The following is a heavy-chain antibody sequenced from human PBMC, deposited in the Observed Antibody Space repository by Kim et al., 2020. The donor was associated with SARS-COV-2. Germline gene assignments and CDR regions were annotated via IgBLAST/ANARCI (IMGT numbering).Heavy chain of an antibody. CDR2: FDPEDGET. J-gene: IGHJ6*02. Sequence: ASVKVSCKVSGYTLTELSMHWVRQAPGKGLEWMGGFDPEDGETIYAQKFQGRVTMTEDTSTDTAYMELSSLRSEDTAVYYCATEFWSGYYRAFSDGMDAWGQGTPVTVSS. CDR3: ATEFWSGYYRAFSDGMDA. V-gene: IGHV1-24*01. CDR1: GYTLTELS. D-gene: IGHD3-3*01.